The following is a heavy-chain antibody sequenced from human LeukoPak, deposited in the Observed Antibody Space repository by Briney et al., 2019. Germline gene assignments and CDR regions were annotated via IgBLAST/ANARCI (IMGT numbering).Heavy chain of an antibody. CDR1: GSTFGTYW. Sequence: GGSLRLSCGASGSTFGTYWMHWVRHAPGKGLVWVSGINSDGGTTTYADSVKGRFTISRDNAKNSLYLQMNSLRAEDTAVYYCARDRGPASNNDYWGQGTLVTVSS. J-gene: IGHJ4*02. V-gene: IGHV3-74*01. D-gene: IGHD2/OR15-2a*01. CDR2: INSDGGTT. CDR3: ARDRGPASNNDY.